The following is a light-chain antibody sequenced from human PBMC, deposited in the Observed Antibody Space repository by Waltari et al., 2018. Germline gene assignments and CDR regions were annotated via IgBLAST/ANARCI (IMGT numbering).Light chain of an antibody. V-gene: IGLV2-8*01. CDR1: SSDVGGSTY. CDR2: GVN. J-gene: IGLJ1*01. Sequence: QSALTQPPSASGSPGQSVTIPCTGPSSDVGGSTYVSWYQQYPGKAPKVMIYGVNKRPSGVPDRFSGSKSGNTASLTVSGLQAEDEADYYCSSYVGYKNNYVFGTGTKVTVL. CDR3: SSYVGYKNNYV.